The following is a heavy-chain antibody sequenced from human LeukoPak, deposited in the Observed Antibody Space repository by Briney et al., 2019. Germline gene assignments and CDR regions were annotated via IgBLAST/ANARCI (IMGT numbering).Heavy chain of an antibody. CDR3: ARGRGYVWGSYRQVRIWFDP. D-gene: IGHD3-16*02. J-gene: IGHJ5*02. CDR2: IHTSGST. CDR1: GGSISSYY. Sequence: PSETLSLTCTVSGGSISSYYWSWIRQPAGKGLEWIGRIHTSGSTNYNPSLKSRVTMSVDTSKNQFSLKLSSVTAADTAVYYCARGRGYVWGSYRQVRIWFDPWGQGTLVTVSS. V-gene: IGHV4-4*07.